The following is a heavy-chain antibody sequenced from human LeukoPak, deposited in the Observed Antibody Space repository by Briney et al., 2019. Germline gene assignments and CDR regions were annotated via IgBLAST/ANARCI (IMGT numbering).Heavy chain of an antibody. Sequence: PGGALKLSCAASGFPFSSYAMHWVRQAPGKGPELEAAILSYETNEHYQDFVKGPFTISRDHSLNTLYLQMNSLKAEDTAVYYCAHPRILAAHWGQGTLVTVSS. CDR2: ILSYETNE. J-gene: IGHJ4*02. V-gene: IGHV3-30*03. CDR1: GFPFSSYA. D-gene: IGHD2-15*01. CDR3: AHPRILAAH.